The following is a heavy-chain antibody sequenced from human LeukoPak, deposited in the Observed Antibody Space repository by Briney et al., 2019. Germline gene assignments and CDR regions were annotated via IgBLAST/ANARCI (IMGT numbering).Heavy chain of an antibody. D-gene: IGHD2-2*01. CDR3: ARRQLPDAFDI. CDR2: IYYSGST. J-gene: IGHJ3*02. V-gene: IGHV4-59*01. CDR1: GGSISSYY. Sequence: SETLSLTCTVSGGSISSYYWSWIRQPPGKGLEWIGCIYYSGSTNYNPSLKSRVTISVDTSKNQFSLKLSSVTAADTAVYYCARRQLPDAFDIWGQGTMVTVSS.